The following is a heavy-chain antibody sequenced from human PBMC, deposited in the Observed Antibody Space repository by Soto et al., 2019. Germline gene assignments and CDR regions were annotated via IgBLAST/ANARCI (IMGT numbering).Heavy chain of an antibody. Sequence: QVQLVESGGGVVQPGRSLRLSCAASGFTFSSYAMHWVRQAPGKGLEWVAGISYDGSNKYYADSVKGRFTISRDNSKTTLYLQMNSLRAKDTDEYYCARESYGYYAHYAFDIWGQGPMVTVSS. CDR2: ISYDGSNK. CDR3: ARESYGYYAHYAFDI. D-gene: IGHD4-17*01. V-gene: IGHV3-30-3*01. CDR1: GFTFSSYA. J-gene: IGHJ3*02.